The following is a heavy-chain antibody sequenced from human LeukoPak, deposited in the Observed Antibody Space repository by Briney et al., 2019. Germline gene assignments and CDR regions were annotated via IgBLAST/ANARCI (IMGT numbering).Heavy chain of an antibody. D-gene: IGHD1-26*01. J-gene: IGHJ4*02. CDR1: GGSISSYY. Sequence: SETLSLTCTGSGGSISSYYWSCIRQPAGKGLEWIGRIYTSGSTDYNPSLKSRVTISVDTSKIQFSLKLSSVTAADTAVYYCARLALQEVGATQTYYLDYWGQGTLVTVSS. V-gene: IGHV4-4*07. CDR2: IYTSGST. CDR3: ARLALQEVGATQTYYLDY.